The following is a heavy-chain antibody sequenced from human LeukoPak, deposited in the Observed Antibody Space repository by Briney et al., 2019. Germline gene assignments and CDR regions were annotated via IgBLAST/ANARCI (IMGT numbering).Heavy chain of an antibody. V-gene: IGHV4-59*01. J-gene: IGHJ5*02. CDR1: GGSMSSYY. CDR2: IYHSGST. CDR3: ARDGWYCSSTSCYPGGWFDP. D-gene: IGHD2-2*01. Sequence: SETLSLTCSVSGGSMSSYYWSWIRQSPGKGLEWIGYIYHSGSTDYNSSLKSRVTMSEDTSKKQFSLKVSSVTAADTAVYYCARDGWYCSSTSCYPGGWFDPWGQGTLVTVSS.